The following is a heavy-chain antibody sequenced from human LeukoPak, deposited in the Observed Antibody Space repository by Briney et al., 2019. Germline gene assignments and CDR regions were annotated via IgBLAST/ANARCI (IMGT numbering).Heavy chain of an antibody. J-gene: IGHJ6*03. CDR2: ISTYNGNT. Sequence: GASVKVSCKGSGYNFDRYGVNWVRQAPGQGLEWVGWISTYNGNTFYARKFEGRVSMTTDTSTNTVYMDLRSLRSDDTAVYYCASHPDFGGLIKDQYMGVWGKGTTVSVSS. CDR3: ASHPDFGGLIKDQYMGV. D-gene: IGHD3-16*01. V-gene: IGHV1-18*04. CDR1: GYNFDRYG.